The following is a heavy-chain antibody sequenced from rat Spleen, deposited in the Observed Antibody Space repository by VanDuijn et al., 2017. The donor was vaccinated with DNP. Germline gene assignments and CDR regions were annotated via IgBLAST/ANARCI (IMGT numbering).Heavy chain of an antibody. D-gene: IGHD1-11*01. CDR1: GFTFSTYW. CDR3: AKDGDYGGYRRFGH. V-gene: IGHV5-58*01. Sequence: EVQLVETGGGLVQPGRSLRLSCVASGFTFSTYWMFWIRQSPGKGLEWVATINTDGGDTYYADSVQGRLTISSYNAENSVYLQMNSLRSEDTATYYGAKDGDYGGYRRFGHWGQGTLVTVSS. J-gene: IGHJ3*01. CDR2: INTDGGDT.